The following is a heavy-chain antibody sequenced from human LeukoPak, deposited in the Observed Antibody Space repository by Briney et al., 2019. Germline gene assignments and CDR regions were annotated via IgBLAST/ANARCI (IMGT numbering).Heavy chain of an antibody. CDR1: GFTVSSNY. V-gene: IGHV3-53*04. Sequence: GGSLRLSCAASGFTVSSNYMSWVRQAPGEGVEGVSLIYSGGSTYYADSVKGRFTISRHNSKNTMYLQMNSLRAEDTAVYYLWFGCPWCYYYGMDVWGQGTTVTVFS. J-gene: IGHJ6*02. CDR2: IYSGGST. CDR3: WFGCPWCYYYGMDV. D-gene: IGHD3-10*01.